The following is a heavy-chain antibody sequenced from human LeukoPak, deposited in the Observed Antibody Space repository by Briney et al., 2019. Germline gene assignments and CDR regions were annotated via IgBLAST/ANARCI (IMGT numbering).Heavy chain of an antibody. D-gene: IGHD3-10*01. J-gene: IGHJ4*02. CDR2: IYFSGST. CDR3: ARGVWFGELLANDYFDY. Sequence: SETLSLTCTVSGDSISSNGYYWGCIRQPPGKGLEWIGSIYFSGSTYYNPSLKSRVTISVDRSKNQFSLKLSSVTAADTAVYYCARGVWFGELLANDYFDYWGQGTLVTVSS. V-gene: IGHV4-39*07. CDR1: GDSISSNGYY.